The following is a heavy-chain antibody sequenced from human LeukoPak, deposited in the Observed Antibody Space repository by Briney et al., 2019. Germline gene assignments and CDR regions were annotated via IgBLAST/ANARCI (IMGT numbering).Heavy chain of an antibody. V-gene: IGHV3-73*01. CDR2: IRSKANSYAT. CDR1: GFTFSSYA. J-gene: IGHJ4*02. Sequence: GRSLRLSCAASGFTFSSYAMHWVRQASGKGLEWVGRIRSKANSYATAYAASVKGRFTISRDDSKNTAYLQMNSLKTEDTAVYYCTRPGGGGGPQGDYWGQGTLVTVSS. CDR3: TRPGGGGGPQGDY. D-gene: IGHD2-15*01.